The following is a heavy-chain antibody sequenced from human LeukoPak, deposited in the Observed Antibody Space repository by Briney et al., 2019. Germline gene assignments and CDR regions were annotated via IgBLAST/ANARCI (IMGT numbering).Heavy chain of an antibody. CDR2: ISSSSSYI. Sequence: GGSLRLSCAASGFTFSSYSMNWVRQAPGKGLEWVSSISSSSSYIYYADSVKGRFTISRDNAKNSLYLQMNSLRAEDTAVYYCARGTYYYDSSGYLLDYWGQGTLVTVSS. CDR1: GFTFSSYS. V-gene: IGHV3-21*01. D-gene: IGHD3-22*01. CDR3: ARGTYYYDSSGYLLDY. J-gene: IGHJ4*02.